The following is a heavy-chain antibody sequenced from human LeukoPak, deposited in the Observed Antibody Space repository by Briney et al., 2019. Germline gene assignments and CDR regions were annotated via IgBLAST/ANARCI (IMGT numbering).Heavy chain of an antibody. J-gene: IGHJ4*02. CDR2: ISAYNGNT. D-gene: IGHD6-13*01. CDR1: GYTFTGYY. V-gene: IGHV1-18*04. Sequence: ASVKVSCKASGYTFTGYYMHWVRQAPGQGLEWMGWISAYNGNTNYAQKLQGRVTMTTDTSTSTAYMELRSLRPDDTAVYYCAKTGYSSSWYPDYWGQGTLATVSS. CDR3: AKTGYSSSWYPDY.